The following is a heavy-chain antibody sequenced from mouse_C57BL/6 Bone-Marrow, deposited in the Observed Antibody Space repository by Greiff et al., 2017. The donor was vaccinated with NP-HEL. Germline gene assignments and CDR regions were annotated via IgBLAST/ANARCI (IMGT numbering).Heavy chain of an antibody. V-gene: IGHV1-76*01. CDR1: GYTFTDYY. CDR3: ANHYDYDDYYAMDY. D-gene: IGHD2-4*01. J-gene: IGHJ4*01. Sequence: VQLVESGAELVSPGASVKLSCKASGYTFTDYYINWVKQRPGQGLEWIARIYPGSGNTYYNEKFKGKATLTAEKSSSTAYMQLSSLTSEDSAVYFCANHYDYDDYYAMDYWGQGTSVTVSS. CDR2: IYPGSGNT.